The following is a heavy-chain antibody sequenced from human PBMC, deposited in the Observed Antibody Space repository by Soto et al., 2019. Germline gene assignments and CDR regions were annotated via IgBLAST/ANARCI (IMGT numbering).Heavy chain of an antibody. D-gene: IGHD6-13*01. J-gene: IGHJ6*02. CDR3: ARGIAAVATFYNHYGMDV. CDR2: IKHSGST. V-gene: IGHV4-34*01. Sequence: ETLSLTCAVYGGSFSGYYWSWIRQPPGKGLEWIGEIKHSGSTNYNPSLKSRVTISIDTSKNQFSLKLSSVTAADTAVYYCARGIAAVATFYNHYGMDVWGQGTTVTVSS. CDR1: GGSFSGYY.